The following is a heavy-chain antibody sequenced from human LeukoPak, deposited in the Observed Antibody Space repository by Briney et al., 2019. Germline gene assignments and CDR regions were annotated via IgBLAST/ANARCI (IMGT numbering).Heavy chain of an antibody. D-gene: IGHD3-3*01. J-gene: IGHJ4*02. CDR3: ARAEHDFWSGYYSY. V-gene: IGHV4-4*07. Sequence: SETLSLTCTVSGDSISSYYWSWIRQPAGKGLEWIGRIYTSGSTNYNPSLKSRVTMSVDTSKNQFSLKLSSVTAADTAVYYCARAEHDFWSGYYSYWGQGTLVTVSS. CDR2: IYTSGST. CDR1: GDSISSYY.